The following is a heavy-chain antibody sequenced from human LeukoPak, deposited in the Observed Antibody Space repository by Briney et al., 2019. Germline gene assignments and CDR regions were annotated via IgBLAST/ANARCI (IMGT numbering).Heavy chain of an antibody. CDR2: IGSRSSYI. V-gene: IGHV3-21*06. D-gene: IGHD5-24*01. CDR1: GFTFSSYS. CDR3: ARDSSLEMATISSFDY. Sequence: GGSLRLSCAASGFTFSSYSMNWVRQAPGKGLEWVSSIGSRSSYIYYADSVKGRFTIFRDNAKNSLYLQMNSLRAEDTAVYYCARDSSLEMATISSFDYWGQGTLVTVSS. J-gene: IGHJ4*02.